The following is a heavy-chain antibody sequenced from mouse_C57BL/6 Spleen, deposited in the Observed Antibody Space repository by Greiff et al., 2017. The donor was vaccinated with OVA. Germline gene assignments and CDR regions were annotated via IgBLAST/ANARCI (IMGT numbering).Heavy chain of an antibody. CDR2: INPSTGGT. CDR3: ARGNDYSAWFAY. CDR1: GYSFTGYY. Sequence: EVQLQQSGPELVKPGASVKISCKASGYSFTGYYMNWVKQSTEKSLEWIGEINPSTGGTTYNQKFKAKATVTVDKSSSTAYMQLKSLTSEDSAVYYCARGNDYSAWFAYWGQGTLVTVSA. J-gene: IGHJ3*01. D-gene: IGHD2-4*01. V-gene: IGHV1-42*01.